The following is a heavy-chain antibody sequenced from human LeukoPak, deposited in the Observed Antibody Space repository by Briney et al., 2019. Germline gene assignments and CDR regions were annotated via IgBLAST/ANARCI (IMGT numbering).Heavy chain of an antibody. V-gene: IGHV3-9*01. CDR2: ISWNSGSI. CDR3: AKDGPLSGYCSGGSCYPHYYYGMDV. Sequence: PGGSLRLSCAASGFTFDDYAMHWVRQAPGKGLEWVSGISWNSGSIGYADSVKGRFTISRDNAKNSLYLQINSLRAEDTALYYCAKDGPLSGYCSGGSCYPHYYYGMDVWGQGTTVTVSS. CDR1: GFTFDDYA. J-gene: IGHJ6*02. D-gene: IGHD2-15*01.